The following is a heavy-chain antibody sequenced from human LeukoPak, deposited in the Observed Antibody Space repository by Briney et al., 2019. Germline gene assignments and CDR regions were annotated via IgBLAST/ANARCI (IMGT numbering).Heavy chain of an antibody. D-gene: IGHD6-19*01. CDR1: GVSISSYY. CDR3: ASSSGWLLYYYYGMDV. CDR2: IYYSGST. J-gene: IGHJ6*02. Sequence: SETLSLTCTVSGVSISSYYWSWIRQPPGKGLEWIGYIYYSGSTNYNPSLKSRVTISVDTSKNQFSLKLSSVTAADTAVYYCASSSGWLLYYYYGMDVWGQGTTVTVSS. V-gene: IGHV4-59*12.